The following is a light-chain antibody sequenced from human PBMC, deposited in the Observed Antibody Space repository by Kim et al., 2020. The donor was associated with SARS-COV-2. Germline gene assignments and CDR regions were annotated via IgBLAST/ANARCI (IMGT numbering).Light chain of an antibody. CDR2: DAS. J-gene: IGKJ4*01. CDR3: QQYTTLLSVT. CDR1: EDISNY. Sequence: DIQMTQSPSSLSASVGDRVTITGQASEDISNYLNWYQQKLGKAPKLLIYDASNLESGVPSRFTGSGSGTHFTFTISSLQPDDFATYYCQQYTTLLSVTFGGGTKVDIK. V-gene: IGKV1-33*01.